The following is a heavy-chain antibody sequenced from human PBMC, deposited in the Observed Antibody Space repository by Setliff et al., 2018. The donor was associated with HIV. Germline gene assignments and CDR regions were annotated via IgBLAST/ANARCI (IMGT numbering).Heavy chain of an antibody. CDR1: GGSISSSSYY. J-gene: IGHJ5*02. D-gene: IGHD3-3*01. V-gene: IGHV4-39*01. CDR3: ARASYDFWGGYYSVWFDP. CDR2: IYYSGST. Sequence: PSETLSLTCIVSGGSISSSSYYWGWIRQPPGKGLEWIGSIYYSGSTYYNPSLKSRVTISVDTSKNQFSLKRSSVTAADTAVYYCARASYDFWGGYYSVWFDPWGQGTLVTVSS.